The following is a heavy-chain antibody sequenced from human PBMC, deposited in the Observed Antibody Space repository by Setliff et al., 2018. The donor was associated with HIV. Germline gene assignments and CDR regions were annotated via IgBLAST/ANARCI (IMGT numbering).Heavy chain of an antibody. V-gene: IGHV3-23*01. CDR2: ITGDGSYT. CDR3: AKSGFGVVALGINNYFDP. J-gene: IGHJ5*02. D-gene: IGHD3-10*01. CDR1: GFTFRSYC. Sequence: GGSLRLSCAASGFTFRSYCMAWVRQAPGKGLEWVSVITGDGSYTYYADSVKGRFTVSRDNSKSTLYLQLNSLRVEDTAVYHCAKSGFGVVALGINNYFDPWGQGTLVTVSS.